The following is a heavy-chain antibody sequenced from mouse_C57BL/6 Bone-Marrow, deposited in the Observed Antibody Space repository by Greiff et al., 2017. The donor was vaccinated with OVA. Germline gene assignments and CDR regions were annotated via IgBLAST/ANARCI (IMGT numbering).Heavy chain of an antibody. D-gene: IGHD1-1*01. CDR3: ARKDYYGSSLYYFDY. V-gene: IGHV1-82*01. Sequence: VKLVESGPELVKPGASVKISCKASGYAFSSSWMNWVKQRPGMGLEWIGRIYPGDGDTNYNGKFKGKATLTADKSSSTAYMQLSSLTSEDSAVYFCARKDYYGSSLYYFDYWGQGTTLTVSS. CDR2: IYPGDGDT. J-gene: IGHJ2*01. CDR1: GYAFSSSW.